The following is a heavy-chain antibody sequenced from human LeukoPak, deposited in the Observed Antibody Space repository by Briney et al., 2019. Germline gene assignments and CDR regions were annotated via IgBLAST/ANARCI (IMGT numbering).Heavy chain of an antibody. D-gene: IGHD3-22*01. V-gene: IGHV1-2*02. CDR1: GYTFTAYY. CDR3: ARDLGQTYYYDSSGLDS. Sequence: GASVKVSCKASGYTFTAYYMHWVRHTPGQGLEGLGWINPNSGDTNYAEKFQGRVTMTRDTSISTACMDLGRLRSDDTAVYYCARDLGQTYYYDSSGLDSWGQGTLVTVSS. CDR2: INPNSGDT. J-gene: IGHJ4*02.